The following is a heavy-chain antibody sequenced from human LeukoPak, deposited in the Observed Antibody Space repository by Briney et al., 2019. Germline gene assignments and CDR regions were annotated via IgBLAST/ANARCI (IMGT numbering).Heavy chain of an antibody. J-gene: IGHJ6*03. CDR1: GFTFSSYW. CDR3: ARAINHCSSTSCYSYYYYYMDV. D-gene: IGHD2-2*02. V-gene: IGHV3-7*01. Sequence: PGGSLRLSCAASGFTFSSYWMSWVRQAPGKGLEWVANIKQDGSEKYYVDSVKGRFTISRDNAKNSLYLQMNSLRAEDTAVYYCARAINHCSSTSCYSYYYYYMDVWGKGTTLTVSS. CDR2: IKQDGSEK.